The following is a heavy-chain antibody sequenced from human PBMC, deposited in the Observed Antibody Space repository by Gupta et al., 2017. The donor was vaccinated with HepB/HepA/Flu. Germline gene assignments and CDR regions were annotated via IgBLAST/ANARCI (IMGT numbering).Heavy chain of an antibody. V-gene: IGHV3-20*04. J-gene: IGHJ4*02. CDR1: GFTFDVYG. CDR3: ARDFYRRLYSSSSGNFDY. Sequence: EVLLVESGGGVVRPAGSLRLSCAASGFTFDVYGMSWVRQAPGKGLEWVSGINWNGGSTGYADSVKGRFTISRDNAKNSLYLQMNSLRAEDTALYYCARDFYRRLYSSSSGNFDYWGQGTLVTVSA. CDR2: INWNGGST. D-gene: IGHD6-6*01.